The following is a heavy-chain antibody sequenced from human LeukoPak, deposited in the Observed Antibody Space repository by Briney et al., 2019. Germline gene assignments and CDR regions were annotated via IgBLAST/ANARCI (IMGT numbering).Heavy chain of an antibody. Sequence: GASVKVSCKASGGTFSSYTISWVRQAPGQGLEWMGRIIPILGIANYAQKFQGRVTITADKSTSTAYMGLSSLRSEDTAVYYCAKVVPAALDAFDIWGQGTMVTVSS. V-gene: IGHV1-69*02. D-gene: IGHD2-2*01. CDR2: IIPILGIA. J-gene: IGHJ3*02. CDR3: AKVVPAALDAFDI. CDR1: GGTFSSYT.